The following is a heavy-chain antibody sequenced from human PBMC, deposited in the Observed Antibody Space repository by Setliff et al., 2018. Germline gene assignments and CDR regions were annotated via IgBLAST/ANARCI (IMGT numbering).Heavy chain of an antibody. CDR2: IYTSGST. CDR3: ARGRYDYVWGSYPLWDY. Sequence: SETLSLTCTVSGGSISSGSYYWSWIRQPAGKGLEWIGHIYTSGSTNYNPSRKSRVTISVDTSKNQFSLKLSSVTAADTAVYYCARGRYDYVWGSYPLWDYWGQGTLVTVSS. CDR1: GGSISSGSYY. V-gene: IGHV4-61*09. J-gene: IGHJ4*02. D-gene: IGHD3-16*02.